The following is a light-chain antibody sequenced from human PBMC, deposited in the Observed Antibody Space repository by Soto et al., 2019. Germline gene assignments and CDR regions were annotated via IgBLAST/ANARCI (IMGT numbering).Light chain of an antibody. Sequence: EIVLTQSPGTLSLSPGERATLSCRASQSVSGYLAWYQQKPGQAPRLLIYDISKRATGIPARFSGSGSATDFTLTISGLEPEDFVFYSCQHRSGGPITFGQGPRLEIK. V-gene: IGKV3-11*01. CDR1: QSVSGY. CDR2: DIS. CDR3: QHRSGGPIT. J-gene: IGKJ5*01.